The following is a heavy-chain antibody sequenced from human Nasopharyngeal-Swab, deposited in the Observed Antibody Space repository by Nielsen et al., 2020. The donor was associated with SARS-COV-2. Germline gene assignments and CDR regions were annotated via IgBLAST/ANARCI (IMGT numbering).Heavy chain of an antibody. D-gene: IGHD3-10*01. CDR3: ARDGSPALGGWFDP. CDR1: GGSVTNYY. J-gene: IGHJ5*02. V-gene: IGHV4-59*02. Sequence: SETLSLTCTVSGGSVTNYYWSWIRQPPGKGLEWIGYINNRGSTNYNPSLRSRVTISADTSNTQFSLKLISVTAEDTAVYYCARDGSPALGGWFDPWGHGILVTVSS. CDR2: INNRGST.